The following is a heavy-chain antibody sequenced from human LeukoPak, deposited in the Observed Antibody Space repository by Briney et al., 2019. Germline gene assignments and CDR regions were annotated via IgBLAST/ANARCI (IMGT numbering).Heavy chain of an antibody. J-gene: IGHJ4*02. CDR2: ISSSSSTI. V-gene: IGHV3-48*02. CDR3: AREASTWIQLWLTY. CDR1: GFTFSSYS. Sequence: GGSLRLSCAASGFTFSSYSMNWVRQAPGKGLEWVSYISSSSSTIYYADSVKSRFTISRDNAKNSLYLQMNSLRDEDTAVYYCAREASTWIQLWLTYWGQGTLATVSS. D-gene: IGHD5-18*01.